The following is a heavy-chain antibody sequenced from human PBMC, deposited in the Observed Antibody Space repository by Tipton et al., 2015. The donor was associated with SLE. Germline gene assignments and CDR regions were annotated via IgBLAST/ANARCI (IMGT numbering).Heavy chain of an antibody. CDR1: GFTFSSNV. V-gene: IGHV3-33*03. D-gene: IGHD6-13*01. J-gene: IGHJ1*01. CDR2: IWYDGSIT. CDR3: AKVLADVGSSWSAPLGH. Sequence: QVQLVQSGGGVVQPGTSLRLSCVASGFTFSSNVMHWVRQAPGKGLEWVSIIWYDGSITTYVDSVKGRFTISRDNSKNTLYLQMTSLRVEDTAVYYCAKVLADVGSSWSAPLGHWGQGTLVTVS.